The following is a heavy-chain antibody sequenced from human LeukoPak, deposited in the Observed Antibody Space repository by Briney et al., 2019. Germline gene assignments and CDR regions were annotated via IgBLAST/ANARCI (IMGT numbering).Heavy chain of an antibody. V-gene: IGHV3-9*01. D-gene: IGHD3-10*01. CDR1: GFTFDDYA. Sequence: SLRLSCAASGFTFDDYAMHWVRQAPGKGLEWVSGISWNSGSIGYADSVKGRFTISRDNAKNSPYLQMNSLRAEDTALYYCAKDLGGSGSYPKYYFDYWGQGTLVTVSS. J-gene: IGHJ4*02. CDR2: ISWNSGSI. CDR3: AKDLGGSGSYPKYYFDY.